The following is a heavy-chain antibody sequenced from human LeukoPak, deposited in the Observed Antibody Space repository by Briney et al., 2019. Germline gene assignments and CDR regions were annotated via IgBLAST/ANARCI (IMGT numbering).Heavy chain of an antibody. V-gene: IGHV3-33*06. J-gene: IGHJ1*01. CDR1: GFTFTNFG. Sequence: GGSLRLSCAASGFTFTNFGLDWVRQTPDKGLEWLAIIWFDGGKTYYADSVRGRFTISRDDSKNMVYLQMNSLTTEDTGVYYCAKALGDGKSDFWGQGTRVIVSS. CDR3: AKALGDGKSDF. D-gene: IGHD1-26*01. CDR2: IWFDGGKT.